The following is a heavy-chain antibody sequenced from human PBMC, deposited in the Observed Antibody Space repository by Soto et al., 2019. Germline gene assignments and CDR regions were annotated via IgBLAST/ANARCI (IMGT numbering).Heavy chain of an antibody. V-gene: IGHV3-74*01. J-gene: IGHJ4*02. CDR1: GFSFRSYW. CDR3: VREPWGFSGTWYDY. D-gene: IGHD6-13*01. Sequence: EVQLVESGGGLVQPGGSLRLSCEGSGFSFRSYWMHWVRQAPGKGLVWVARISFDGNSSNYADSVKGRFTITRDNARNTVYLQMNSLRAEDTAVYFCVREPWGFSGTWYDYWGQGTLVTVSS. CDR2: ISFDGNSS.